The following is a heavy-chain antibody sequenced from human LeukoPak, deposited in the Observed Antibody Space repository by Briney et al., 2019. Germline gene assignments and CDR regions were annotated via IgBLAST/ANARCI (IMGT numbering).Heavy chain of an antibody. CDR1: GGSISSSSYY. V-gene: IGHV4-39*07. D-gene: IGHD2-2*01. CDR2: IYTSGST. Sequence: SETLSLTCTVSGGSISSSSYYWGWIRQPPGKGLEWIGRIYTSGSTNYNPSLKSRVTISVDTSKNQFSLKLSSVTAADTAVYYCARTTEDCSSTSCYQYWFDPWGQGTLVTVSS. CDR3: ARTTEDCSSTSCYQYWFDP. J-gene: IGHJ5*02.